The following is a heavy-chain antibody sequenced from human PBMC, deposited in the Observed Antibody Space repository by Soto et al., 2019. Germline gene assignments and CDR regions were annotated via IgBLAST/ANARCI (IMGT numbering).Heavy chain of an antibody. Sequence: QVLLVQSGAEVKKPGASVKVSCKATGYTFTSYDINWVRQATGQGLEWMGWVKPNTGKAAYAQKFQGRVTMPRDTPISTVYMELASRRPGDTVVYYLARMGTNQVVLGGWSDPWGQGTLVTFSS. D-gene: IGHD2-2*01. J-gene: IGHJ5*02. CDR3: ARMGTNQVVLGGWSDP. V-gene: IGHV1-8*01. CDR2: VKPNTGKA. CDR1: GYTFTSYD.